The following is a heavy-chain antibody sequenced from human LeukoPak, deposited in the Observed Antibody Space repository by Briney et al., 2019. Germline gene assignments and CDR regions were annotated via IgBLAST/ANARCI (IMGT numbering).Heavy chain of an antibody. Sequence: GGSLRLSCAASGFTFSSYAMHWVRQAPGKGLEWVAVISYDGSNKYYADSVKGRFTISRDNSKNTLYLQVNSLRAEDTAVYYCARDIIYYGSGSYMDVWGKGTTVTVSS. CDR2: ISYDGSNK. J-gene: IGHJ6*04. D-gene: IGHD3-10*01. V-gene: IGHV3-30*04. CDR1: GFTFSSYA. CDR3: ARDIIYYGSGSYMDV.